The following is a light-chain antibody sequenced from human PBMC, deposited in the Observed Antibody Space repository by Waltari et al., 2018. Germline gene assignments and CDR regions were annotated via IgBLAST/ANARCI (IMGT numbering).Light chain of an antibody. CDR1: QSVTTN. Sequence: ETLMTQSPATLSVSPGERVTLSCRASQSVTTNLSGYQQKPGQAPRLLIYSASTRATGVPARFSGSGSGTEFTLTINALQSEDFAVYYCHQYNNWPPNTFGQGTRLEIK. J-gene: IGKJ2*01. V-gene: IGKV3-15*01. CDR3: HQYNNWPPNT. CDR2: SAS.